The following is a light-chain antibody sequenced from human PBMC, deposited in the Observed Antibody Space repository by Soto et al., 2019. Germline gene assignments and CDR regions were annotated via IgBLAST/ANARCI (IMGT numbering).Light chain of an antibody. CDR2: DAS. V-gene: IGKV3-11*01. J-gene: IGKJ4*01. CDR1: QTVRNN. Sequence: EIVLTQSPATLSLSPLEIATPAFMASQTVRNNLAWYQQRPGQAPRLLIYDASSRATGIPARFSGSGSGTDFTLTISSLEPEDFAVYYCQQHSNWPLTFGGGTKVDIK. CDR3: QQHSNWPLT.